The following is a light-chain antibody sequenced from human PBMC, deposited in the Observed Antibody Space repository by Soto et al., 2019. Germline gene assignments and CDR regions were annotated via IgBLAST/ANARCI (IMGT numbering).Light chain of an antibody. Sequence: EIVLTQSPATLSLSPGERATLSCRASQSISIYLAWYQQKPGQAPRLLIYDASIRATGIPDRFSGSGSGTDFTLTISRLEPEDFAVYYCQHYGSSPQAFGQGTKVDIK. J-gene: IGKJ1*01. CDR2: DAS. V-gene: IGKV3-20*01. CDR1: QSISIY. CDR3: QHYGSSPQA.